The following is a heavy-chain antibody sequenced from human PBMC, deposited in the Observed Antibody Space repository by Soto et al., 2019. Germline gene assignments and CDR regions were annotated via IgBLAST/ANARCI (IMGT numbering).Heavy chain of an antibody. CDR1: GYTFTSYG. J-gene: IGHJ4*02. CDR2: ISAHNGNT. CDR3: ARGRYVDY. V-gene: IGHV1-18*01. Sequence: QVHLVQSGAEVKKPGASVKVSCKGSGYTFTSYGITWVRQAPGQGLEWMGWISAHNGNTDYAQKLQGRVTVTRDTSTSTAYMELRSMRSDDTAVYYWARGRYVDYWGQGARVTCSS. D-gene: IGHD1-1*01.